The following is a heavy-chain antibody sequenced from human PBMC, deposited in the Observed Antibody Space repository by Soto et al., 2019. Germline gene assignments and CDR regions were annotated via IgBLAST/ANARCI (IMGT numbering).Heavy chain of an antibody. D-gene: IGHD3-3*01. CDR1: GFTFSSYS. J-gene: IGHJ4*02. CDR3: ARDLAWAFDY. CDR2: ISTNSRTI. Sequence: EVQLVESGGGLVQPGGSLRLSCVASGFTFSSYSMNWVRQAPGKGLEWVSYISTNSRTIHYADSVKGRFTISRANAKNSLYLQMNSLRDEDTAVDYCARDLAWAFDYWGKGTLLTFSP. V-gene: IGHV3-48*02.